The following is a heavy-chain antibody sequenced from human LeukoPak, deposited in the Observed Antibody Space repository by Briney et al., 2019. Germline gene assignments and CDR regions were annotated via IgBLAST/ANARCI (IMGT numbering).Heavy chain of an antibody. CDR3: ARLGYCSSTSCPRGVGYYYYYMDV. Sequence: PSETLSLTCTVSGGSLSSGGYYWSWIRQPPGKGLEWIGYIYHSGSTYYNPSLKSRVTISVDRSKNQFSLKLSSVTAADTAVYYCARLGYCSSTSCPRGVGYYYYYMDVWGKGTTVTVSS. V-gene: IGHV4-30-2*01. CDR1: GGSLSSGGYY. CDR2: IYHSGST. D-gene: IGHD2-2*01. J-gene: IGHJ6*03.